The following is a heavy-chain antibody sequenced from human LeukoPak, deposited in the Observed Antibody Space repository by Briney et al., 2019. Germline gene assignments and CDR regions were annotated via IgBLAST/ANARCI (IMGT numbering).Heavy chain of an antibody. Sequence: ASVKVSCKASGYTFTGYYMHWVRQAPGQGLEWMGRINPNSGGTNYAQKFQGRVTMTRDTSISTAYMELSRLRSDDTAVYYCATGGSSYSWYNMDVWGQGTTVTVSS. CDR2: INPNSGGT. J-gene: IGHJ6*02. CDR1: GYTFTGYY. V-gene: IGHV1-2*06. D-gene: IGHD6-13*01. CDR3: ATGGSSYSWYNMDV.